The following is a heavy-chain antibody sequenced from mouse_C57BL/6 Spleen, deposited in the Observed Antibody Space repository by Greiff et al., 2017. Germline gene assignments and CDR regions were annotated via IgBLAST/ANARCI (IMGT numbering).Heavy chain of an antibody. J-gene: IGHJ3*01. V-gene: IGHV1-26*01. CDR3: ARRDDYDVETFAD. CDR2: INPNNGGT. CDR1: GYTFTDYY. D-gene: IGHD2-4*01. Sequence: EVQLQQSGPELVKPGASVKISCKASGYTFTDYYMNWVKQSHGKSLEWIGDINPNNGGTSYNQKFKGKATLTVDKSSSTAYMERRSLTSEDSAVYYCARRDDYDVETFADWGQGTLVTVSA.